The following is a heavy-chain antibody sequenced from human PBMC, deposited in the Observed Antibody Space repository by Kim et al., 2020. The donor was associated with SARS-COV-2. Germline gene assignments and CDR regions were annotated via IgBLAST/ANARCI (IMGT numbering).Heavy chain of an antibody. CDR3: ARDKGTMVRDYGMDV. D-gene: IGHD3-10*01. J-gene: IGHJ6*02. V-gene: IGHV3-21*01. CDR1: GFTFSSYS. CDR2: ISSSSSYI. Sequence: GGSLRLSCAASGFTFSSYSMNWVRQAPGKGLEWVSSISSSSSYIYYADSVKGRFTISRDNAKNSLYLQMNSLRAEDTAVYYCARDKGTMVRDYGMDVWGQGTTVTVYS.